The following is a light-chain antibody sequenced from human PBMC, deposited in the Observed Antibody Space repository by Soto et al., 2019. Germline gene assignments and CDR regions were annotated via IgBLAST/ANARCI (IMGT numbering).Light chain of an antibody. Sequence: ETQRTQTTPSLSGSVVDRVTITCQESQDISNYFHWFQQKPGKAPQLLIFDVSNLQTGVPSRFSGGGAGTDFALTISSLEPEDIATYYCQQYDSLPLTFGQGTRLEIK. J-gene: IGKJ5*01. CDR2: DVS. CDR1: QDISNY. V-gene: IGKV1-33*01. CDR3: QQYDSLPLT.